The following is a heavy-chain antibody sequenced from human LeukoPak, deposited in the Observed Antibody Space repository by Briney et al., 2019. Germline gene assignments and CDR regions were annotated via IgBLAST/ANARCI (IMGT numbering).Heavy chain of an antibody. CDR3: ARDPHGYWWFDP. CDR1: GFTFSNYW. Sequence: GGSLRLSCAASGFTFSNYWMHWVRQAPGKGLVWVSRINSDGTTTTYADSVKGRFTISRDNAKNTLYLQMYSLRVEDTAVYYCARDPHGYWWFDPWGQGTLVTVSS. V-gene: IGHV3-74*01. CDR2: INSDGTTT. D-gene: IGHD5-18*01. J-gene: IGHJ5*02.